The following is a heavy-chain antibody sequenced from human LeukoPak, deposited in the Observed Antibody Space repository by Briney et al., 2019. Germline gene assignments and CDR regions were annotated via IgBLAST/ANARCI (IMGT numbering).Heavy chain of an antibody. D-gene: IGHD3-22*01. CDR1: GYTFSSYA. CDR2: INTNTGNP. Sequence: VASVKVSCKASGYTFSSYAMNWVRQAPGQGLEWMGWINTNTGNPTFAQGFTGRFVFSLDTSVTTAYLQITSLKADDTAVYYCASVRSDDSGYYFYCWGEGTLVTVSS. J-gene: IGHJ4*02. CDR3: ASVRSDDSGYYFYC. V-gene: IGHV7-4-1*02.